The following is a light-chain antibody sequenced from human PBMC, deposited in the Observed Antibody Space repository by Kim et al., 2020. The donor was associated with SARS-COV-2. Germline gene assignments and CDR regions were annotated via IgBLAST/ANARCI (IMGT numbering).Light chain of an antibody. Sequence: ASVGDRVTITCLASQSICSYLNWYQQKPGKAPTLLIYAASSLQSGVPSRFSGSGSGTDFTLTNSSLQPEDFATYYCQQSYSTPPTFGQGTKVDIK. V-gene: IGKV1-39*01. CDR2: AAS. J-gene: IGKJ1*01. CDR3: QQSYSTPPT. CDR1: QSICSY.